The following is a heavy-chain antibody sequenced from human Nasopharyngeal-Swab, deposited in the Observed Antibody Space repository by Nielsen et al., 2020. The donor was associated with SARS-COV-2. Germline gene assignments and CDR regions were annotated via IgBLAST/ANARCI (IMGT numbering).Heavy chain of an antibody. J-gene: IGHJ4*02. CDR3: AKTLSRIAGPPNYFDY. V-gene: IGHV3-23*01. CDR2: ISGSGGST. Sequence: GGSLRLSCAASGFTFSSYAMSWVRQAPGKGLEWVSAISGSGGSTYYADSVKGRFTTSRDNSKNTLYLQMNSLRAEDTAVYYCAKTLSRIAGPPNYFDYWGQGTLVTVSP. CDR1: GFTFSSYA. D-gene: IGHD6-6*01.